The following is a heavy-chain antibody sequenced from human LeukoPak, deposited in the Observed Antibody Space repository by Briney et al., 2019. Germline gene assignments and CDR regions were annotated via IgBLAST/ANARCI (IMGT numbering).Heavy chain of an antibody. J-gene: IGHJ4*02. V-gene: IGHV3-33*06. CDR3: AKADDMNMDY. CDR1: GFTFSRYG. Sequence: GGSLRLSCAASGFTFSRYGMHWVRQAPGKGLEWVAVIWYDGSIKYYADSVKGRFTISKDNSKNTLYLQMNSLRAEDTAVYYCAKADDMNMDYWGQGTLVTVSS. CDR2: IWYDGSIK. D-gene: IGHD2/OR15-2a*01.